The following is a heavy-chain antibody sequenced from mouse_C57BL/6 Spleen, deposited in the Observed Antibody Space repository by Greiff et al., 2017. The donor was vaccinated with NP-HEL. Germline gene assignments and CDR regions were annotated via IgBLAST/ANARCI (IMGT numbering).Heavy chain of an antibody. CDR1: GFSFNTYA. J-gene: IGHJ1*03. D-gene: IGHD1-1*01. CDR2: IRSKSNNYAT. Sequence: EVQGVESGGGLVQPKGSLKLSCAASGFSFNTYAMNWVRQAPGKGLEWVARIRSKSNNYATYYADSVKDRFTISRDDSESMLYLQMNNLKTEDTAMYYCVRLALYGSSPPVWGTGTTVTVSS. V-gene: IGHV10-1*01. CDR3: VRLALYGSSPPV.